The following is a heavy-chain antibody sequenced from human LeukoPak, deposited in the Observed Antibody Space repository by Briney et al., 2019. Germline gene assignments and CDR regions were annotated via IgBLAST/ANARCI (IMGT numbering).Heavy chain of an antibody. Sequence: ASVKVSCKASGYTFTSYYMHWVRQAPGQGLEWMGIINPSGGSTSYAQKFQGRVTMTRDTSTSTVYMELSSLRSEDTAVYYCARYLTIYYSYYYYGMDVWGQGTTVTVSS. CDR1: GYTFTSYY. V-gene: IGHV1-46*01. J-gene: IGHJ6*02. CDR3: ARYLTIYYSYYYYGMDV. CDR2: INPSGGST. D-gene: IGHD3-9*01.